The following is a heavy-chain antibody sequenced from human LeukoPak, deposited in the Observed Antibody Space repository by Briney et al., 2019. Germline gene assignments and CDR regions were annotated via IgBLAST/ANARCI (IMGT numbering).Heavy chain of an antibody. CDR3: ARNSIAVAFDY. J-gene: IGHJ4*02. Sequence: GASVKVSCKASGFTFAAYNIHWVRQAPGQGLEWMGWISAYNGNTNYAQKLQGRVTMTTDTSTSTAYMELRSLRSDDTAVYYCARNSIAVAFDYWGQGTLVTVSS. D-gene: IGHD6-19*01. CDR2: ISAYNGNT. V-gene: IGHV1-18*04. CDR1: GFTFAAYN.